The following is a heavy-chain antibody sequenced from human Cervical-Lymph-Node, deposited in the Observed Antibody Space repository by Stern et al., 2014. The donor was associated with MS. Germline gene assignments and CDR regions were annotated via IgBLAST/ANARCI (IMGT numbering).Heavy chain of an antibody. D-gene: IGHD5/OR15-5a*01. CDR3: ARHSVGVKEFDS. V-gene: IGHV4-59*01. J-gene: IGHJ4*02. CDR2: VYYNGSI. Sequence: VQLQESGPGLVKPSETLSLTCTVSGGSLRTFSWRWIRQPPGRGLEWIGCVYYNGSITYNPSLKSRVTMSVDTSKSQLSLRLHSVTAADTAVYYCARHSVGVKEFDSWGQGTLVTVSS. CDR1: GGSLRTFS.